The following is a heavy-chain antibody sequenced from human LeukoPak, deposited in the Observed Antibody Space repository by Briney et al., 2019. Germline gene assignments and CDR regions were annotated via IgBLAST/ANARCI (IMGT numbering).Heavy chain of an antibody. CDR1: RFTFSDYY. D-gene: IGHD3-9*01. Sequence: KTGGSLRLSCAASRFTFSDYYMSWIRQAPGKGLEWVSYISSSGNTIYYADSVKGRFTISRDNAKNSLYLQMNSLRAEDTAVYYCARDTNYDILAGYAFDIWGQGTMVTVSS. CDR2: ISSSGNTI. CDR3: ARDTNYDILAGYAFDI. J-gene: IGHJ3*02. V-gene: IGHV3-11*04.